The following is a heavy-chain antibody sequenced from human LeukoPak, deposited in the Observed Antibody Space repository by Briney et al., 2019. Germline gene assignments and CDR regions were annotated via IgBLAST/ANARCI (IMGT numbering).Heavy chain of an antibody. V-gene: IGHV4-59*03. J-gene: IGHJ4*02. D-gene: IGHD1-26*01. CDR3: ATNTGSYFAWFDY. CDR2: IHHSGST. Sequence: SETLSLTCTVSGGSISSYYWSWIRQPPGKGLEWIGYIHHSGSTKYNPSLQSRVTISMDTSENQVSLKLSSVSAADSAVYSCATNTGSYFAWFDYWGQGTLVTVSS. CDR1: GGSISSYY.